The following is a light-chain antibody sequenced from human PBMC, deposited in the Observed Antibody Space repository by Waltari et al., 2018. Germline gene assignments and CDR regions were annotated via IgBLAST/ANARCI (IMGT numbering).Light chain of an antibody. V-gene: IGKV1-39*01. CDR1: QSISSY. J-gene: IGKJ2*01. Sequence: DIQMTQSPSSLSASVGDRVTITGRASQSISSYLNWYQQKPGKAPKLLIYAASSLQSGVPSRFSGSGSGTDFTLTISSLQPEDFATYYCQQSYSILYTFGQGTKLEIK. CDR2: AAS. CDR3: QQSYSILYT.